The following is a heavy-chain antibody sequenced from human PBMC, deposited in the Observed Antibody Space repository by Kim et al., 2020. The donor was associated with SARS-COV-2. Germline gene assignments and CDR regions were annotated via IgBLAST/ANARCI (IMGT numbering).Heavy chain of an antibody. CDR3: ARGPYSDYFDY. D-gene: IGHD4-4*01. V-gene: IGHV4-30-2*01. CDR2: T. J-gene: IGHJ4*02. Sequence: TCYTPSLKSRATISVDRSKNHFSLTLTSVTAADTAVYYCARGPYSDYFDYWGQGTLVTVSS.